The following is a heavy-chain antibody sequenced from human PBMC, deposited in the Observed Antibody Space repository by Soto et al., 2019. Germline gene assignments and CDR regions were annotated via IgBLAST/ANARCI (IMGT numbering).Heavy chain of an antibody. CDR3: ARGPYYYDSSGYCYGY. J-gene: IGHJ4*02. V-gene: IGHV1-69*06. CDR2: IIPIFGTA. CDR1: GGTFSSYA. Sequence: QVQLVQSGAEVKKPGSSVKVSCKASGGTFSSYAISWVRQAPGQGLEWMGGIIPIFGTANYAQKFQGRVTITGDKSKSTAYMELSSLRSEDTAVYYCARGPYYYDSSGYCYGYWGQGTLVTVSS. D-gene: IGHD3-22*01.